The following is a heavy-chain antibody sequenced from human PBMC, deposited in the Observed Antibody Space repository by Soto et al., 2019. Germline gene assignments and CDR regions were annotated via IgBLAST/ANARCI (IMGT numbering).Heavy chain of an antibody. CDR1: GLTLRSYA. V-gene: IGHV3-23*01. CDR3: AKGGPFTGGFDP. CDR2: ITGRSAVP. Sequence: EGQLLQSGGDLVQPGGSLRLSCAGSGLTLRSYAMTWIRQTPEKGLEWVSTITGRSAVPSYADSVNGRFTVSRGNSKNTLYLQMNSLGPDDTAIYYCAKGGPFTGGFDPWGQGTLVTVSA. D-gene: IGHD3-16*01. J-gene: IGHJ5*02.